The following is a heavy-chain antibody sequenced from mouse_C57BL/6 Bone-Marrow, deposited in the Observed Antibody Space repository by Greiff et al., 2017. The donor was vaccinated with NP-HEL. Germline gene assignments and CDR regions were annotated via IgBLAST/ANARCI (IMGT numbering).Heavy chain of an antibody. D-gene: IGHD2-2*01. V-gene: IGHV1-81*01. Sequence: VQRVESGAELARPGASVKLSCKASGYTFTSYGISWVKQRTGQGLEWIGEIYPRSGNTYYNEKFKGKATLTADKSSSTAYMELRSLTSEDSAVYFCAREDLLWFYAMDYWGQGTSVTVSS. J-gene: IGHJ4*01. CDR2: IYPRSGNT. CDR1: GYTFTSYG. CDR3: AREDLLWFYAMDY.